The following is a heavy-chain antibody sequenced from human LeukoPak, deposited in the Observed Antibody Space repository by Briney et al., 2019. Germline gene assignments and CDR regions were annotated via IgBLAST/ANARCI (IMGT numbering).Heavy chain of an antibody. CDR3: ARDRWEPENWFDR. CDR1: GFTFNTYT. CDR2: ITSFSSYI. Sequence: PGGSLRLSCAASGFTFNTYTMSWVRQAPGKGLEWVSSITSFSSYIHYADSARGRFTISRDNSKNSLYLQMNSLRDEDTAVYYCARDRWEPENWFDRWGQGTLVTVSS. J-gene: IGHJ5*02. D-gene: IGHD1-26*01. V-gene: IGHV3-21*01.